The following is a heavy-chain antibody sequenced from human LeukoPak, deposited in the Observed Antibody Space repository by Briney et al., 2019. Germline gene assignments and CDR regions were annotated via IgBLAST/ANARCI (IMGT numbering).Heavy chain of an antibody. CDR1: GYTFTSYG. CDR3: ARGGTTEWLLYPGDAFDI. CDR2: IIPIFGTA. Sequence: ASVKVSCKASGYTFTSYGISWVRQAPGQGLEWMGGIIPIFGTANYAQKFQGRVTITADESTSTAYMELSSLRSEDTAVYYCARGGTTEWLLYPGDAFDIWGQGTMVTVSS. J-gene: IGHJ3*02. D-gene: IGHD3-3*01. V-gene: IGHV1-69*13.